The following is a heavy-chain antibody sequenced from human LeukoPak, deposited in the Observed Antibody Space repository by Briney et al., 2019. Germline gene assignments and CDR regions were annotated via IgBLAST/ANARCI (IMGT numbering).Heavy chain of an antibody. Sequence: GGSLRLSCAASGFTFSSYAMSWVRQAPGKGLECISGFSGSGGSTYYADSVKGRFTISRDNAKNSLYLQMNSLRAEDTAVYYCAQSGYNRFDYWGQGTLVTVSS. D-gene: IGHD5-24*01. CDR3: AQSGYNRFDY. V-gene: IGHV3-23*01. CDR2: FSGSGGST. J-gene: IGHJ4*02. CDR1: GFTFSSYA.